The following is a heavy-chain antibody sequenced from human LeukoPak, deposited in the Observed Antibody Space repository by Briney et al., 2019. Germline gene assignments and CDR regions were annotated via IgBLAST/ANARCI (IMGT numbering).Heavy chain of an antibody. CDR2: INPNSGGT. V-gene: IGHV1-2*02. J-gene: IGHJ4*02. CDR1: GYTFTDYY. D-gene: IGHD2-15*01. CDR3: ARGVVVVVAAYRNSKFDY. Sequence: GASVKVSCKASGYTFTDYYMHWVRQAPGQGLEWMGWINPNSGGTNYAQKFRGRVTMTRDTSISTAYMELSRLRSDDTAVYYCARGVVVVVAAYRNSKFDYWGQGTLVTVSS.